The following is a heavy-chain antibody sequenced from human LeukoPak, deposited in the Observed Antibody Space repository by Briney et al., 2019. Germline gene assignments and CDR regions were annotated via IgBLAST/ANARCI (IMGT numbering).Heavy chain of an antibody. D-gene: IGHD6-25*01. CDR1: GGSFSNGSSY. V-gene: IGHV4-61*01. Sequence: SETLSLTCTVSGGSFSNGSSYWSWIRQPPGKGLERIGNIHYSGSTNYDPSLKSRVTISVDTSMNQFSLLLTSATAADTAVYYCARDSLLRGSGWDYWYFDLWGRGTLVTVSS. CDR2: IHYSGST. CDR3: ARDSLLRGSGWDYWYFDL. J-gene: IGHJ2*01.